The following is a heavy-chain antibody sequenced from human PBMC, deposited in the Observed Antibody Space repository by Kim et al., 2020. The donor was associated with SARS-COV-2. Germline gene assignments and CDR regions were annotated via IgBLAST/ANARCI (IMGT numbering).Heavy chain of an antibody. CDR1: GFTFSSYG. Sequence: GGSLRLSCAASGFTFSSYGMHWVRQAPGKGLEWVAVIWYDGSNKYYADSVKGRFTISRDNSKNTLYLQMNSLRAEDTAVYYCARDGGKGFWSGYLGMDVWGQGTTVTVSS. CDR3: ARDGGKGFWSGYLGMDV. CDR2: IWYDGSNK. D-gene: IGHD3-3*01. V-gene: IGHV3-33*01. J-gene: IGHJ6*02.